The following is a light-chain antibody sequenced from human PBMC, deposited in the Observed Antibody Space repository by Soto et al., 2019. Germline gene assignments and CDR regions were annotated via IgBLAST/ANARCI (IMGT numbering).Light chain of an antibody. CDR2: GTS. CDR1: QSVISSY. J-gene: IGKJ1*01. CDR3: QHYDSSLWA. Sequence: EIVLTQSPGTLSLSPGEGASLTCRASQSVISSYLAWYQQKPGQAPRLLIYGTSSRATGIPDRFSGSGSGTDFTLTISRLEPEDFAVYYCQHYDSSLWAFGQGTKVEIK. V-gene: IGKV3-20*01.